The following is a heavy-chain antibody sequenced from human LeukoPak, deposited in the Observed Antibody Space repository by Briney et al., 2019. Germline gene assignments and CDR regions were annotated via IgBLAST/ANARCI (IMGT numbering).Heavy chain of an antibody. CDR1: GYSFTSCW. CDR3: ARSPFYYFDQ. CDR2: IHPGDSDT. V-gene: IGHV5-51*01. J-gene: IGHJ4*02. Sequence: GGSLKISCKGSGYSFTSCWIGRVRQMPGKGLEWVGNIHPGDSDTRYSPSIQGQVTISVDKSISTAYLQWSSLEASDTAMDYCARSPFYYFDQGEQGTLVAASA.